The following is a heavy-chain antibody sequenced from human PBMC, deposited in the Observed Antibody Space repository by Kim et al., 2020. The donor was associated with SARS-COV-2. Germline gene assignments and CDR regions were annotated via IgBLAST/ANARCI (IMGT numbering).Heavy chain of an antibody. CDR3: ARVGSDTYNWFDT. CDR1: GFTVSSNY. CDR2: IYSGGST. Sequence: GGSLRLSCAASGFTVSSNYMSWVRQAPGKGLELVSVIYSGGSTYYADSVKGRFTISRDNSKNTLYLQMNSLRAEDTAVYYCARVGSDTYNWFDTWGQGTLVTVSS. V-gene: IGHV3-53*01. D-gene: IGHD3-10*01. J-gene: IGHJ5*02.